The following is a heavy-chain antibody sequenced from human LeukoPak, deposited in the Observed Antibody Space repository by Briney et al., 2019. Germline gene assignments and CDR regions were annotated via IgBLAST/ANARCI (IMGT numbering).Heavy chain of an antibody. CDR3: ATYRQVLLPFES. J-gene: IGHJ4*02. CDR1: GFTFSTFA. V-gene: IGHV3-23*01. CDR2: IFPSGGEI. Sequence: GGSLRPSCAASGFTFSTFAMIWVRQSPGKGLEWVSSIFPSGGEIHYADSVRGRFTISRDNSKSTLSLQMNSLRVEDTAIYYCATYRQVLLPFESWGQGTLVTVSS. D-gene: IGHD2-8*02.